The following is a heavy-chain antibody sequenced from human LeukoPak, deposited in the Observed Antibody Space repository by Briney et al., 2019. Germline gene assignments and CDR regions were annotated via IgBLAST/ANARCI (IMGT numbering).Heavy chain of an antibody. D-gene: IGHD3-3*01. V-gene: IGHV4-39*01. CDR2: VHYSGST. CDR1: GASISDSAYY. Sequence: SETLSLSCTVSGASISDSAYYWLWIRQPPGEGLECIGTVHYSGSTFYNPSLKSRVNISVDTSKNQFSLQLSSVTAADTAVYYCARLFFVIDTWGQGTLVTVSS. J-gene: IGHJ5*02. CDR3: ARLFFVIDT.